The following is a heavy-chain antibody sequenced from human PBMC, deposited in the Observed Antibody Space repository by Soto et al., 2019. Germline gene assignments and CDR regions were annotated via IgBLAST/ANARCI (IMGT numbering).Heavy chain of an antibody. CDR1: GFTFNYYW. V-gene: IGHV3-74*01. CDR2: IHSDGSST. Sequence: EVQLVESEGGLVQRGGSLRLSCAASGFTFNYYWMHWVRQAPGQGLVWVSHIHSDGSSTTYADSVKGRFTISRDNAKNTLYLQMNSLRAEDTAVYSWARGDKGGFDLWGQGTTVTVSS. D-gene: IGHD2-21*02. J-gene: IGHJ3*01. CDR3: ARGDKGGFDL.